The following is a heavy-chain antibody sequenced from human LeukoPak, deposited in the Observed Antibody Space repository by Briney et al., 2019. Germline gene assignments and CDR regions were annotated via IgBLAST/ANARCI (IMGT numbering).Heavy chain of an antibody. CDR2: FTLSGTT. CDR1: GGSISSYY. Sequence: PSETLSLTCTVSGGSISSYYWSWIRQPPGKGLEWIGYFTLSGTTSYSSSLKSRVTISRDTSKNQLSLKLTSVTAADTAVYYCARWGKSEWAFASWGPGTLVTVSS. J-gene: IGHJ4*02. D-gene: IGHD2-8*01. CDR3: ARWGKSEWAFAS. V-gene: IGHV4-59*08.